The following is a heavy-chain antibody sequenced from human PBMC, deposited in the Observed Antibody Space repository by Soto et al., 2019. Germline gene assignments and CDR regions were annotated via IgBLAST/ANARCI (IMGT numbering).Heavy chain of an antibody. D-gene: IGHD4-17*01. CDR1: EFTFANAW. CDR2: IKSKGDGGTT. Sequence: EVQLVESGGDLVKPGGSLRLSCAASEFTFANAWISWVRQAPGKGLEWVGRIKSKGDGGTTDYAAPVKGRFTISRDESQNTLYLQMNSLKTEDTAVYYCTSLYYGHWGQGTLVTVSS. V-gene: IGHV3-15*01. J-gene: IGHJ4*02. CDR3: TSLYYGH.